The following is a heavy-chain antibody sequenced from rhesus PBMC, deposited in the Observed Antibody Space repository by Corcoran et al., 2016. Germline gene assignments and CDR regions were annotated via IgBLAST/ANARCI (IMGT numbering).Heavy chain of an antibody. D-gene: IGHD4-29*01. CDR2: FYCRRGNT. CDR1: GGSISGGYD. V-gene: IGHV4-76*01. J-gene: IGHJ4*01. CDR3: ARMPGSSSFDD. Sequence: QVQLQESGPGLVKPSETLSLTCAVSGGSISGGYDWSWIRQPPGKGLEWIGYFYCRRGNTNYNPSCKNRVNISKDTSKHQFSLKRSSVTAADMAVYYCARMPGSSSFDDWGQGVLVTVSS.